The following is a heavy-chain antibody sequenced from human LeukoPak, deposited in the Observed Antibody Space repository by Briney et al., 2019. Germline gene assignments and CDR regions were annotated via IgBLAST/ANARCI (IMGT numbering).Heavy chain of an antibody. J-gene: IGHJ4*02. CDR2: IYYSGNT. CDR3: ARGDTGWNLGLGFDY. V-gene: IGHV4-39*07. D-gene: IGHD1-1*01. Sequence: SETLSLTCTVSGGFISSSSYYWGWIRQPPGKGLEWIGSIYYSGNTYHNPSLKSRVTISVDTSKNQISLKLSSVTAADTAVYYCARGDTGWNLGLGFDYWGQGTLVTVSS. CDR1: GGFISSSSYY.